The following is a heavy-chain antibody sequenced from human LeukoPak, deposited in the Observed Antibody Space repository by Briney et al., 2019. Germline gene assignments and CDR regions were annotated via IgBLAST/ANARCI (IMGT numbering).Heavy chain of an antibody. CDR2: INHSGST. J-gene: IGHJ6*02. CDR3: ARADVTTHGGYYYGMDV. V-gene: IGHV4-34*01. D-gene: IGHD4-11*01. CDR1: GGSFSGYY. Sequence: SETLSLTCAVYGGSFSGYYWGWIRQPPGKGLEWIGEINHSGSTNYNPSLKSRVTISVDTSKNQFSLKLSSVTAADTAVYYCARADVTTHGGYYYGMDVWGQGTTVTVSS.